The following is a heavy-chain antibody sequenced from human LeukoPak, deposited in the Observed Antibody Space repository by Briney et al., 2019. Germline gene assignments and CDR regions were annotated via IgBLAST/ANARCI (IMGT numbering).Heavy chain of an antibody. Sequence: HPGGSLRLSCAASGFTFTNDFMTWVRQAPGKGLEWVANMRVDGTDIHYVDSVKGRFTISSDNARNSLYLQMNTLRAEDTAVYYCARGRGWTYDSWGRGTLVTVSS. V-gene: IGHV3-7*04. D-gene: IGHD3/OR15-3a*01. CDR2: MRVDGTDI. CDR1: GFTFTNDF. J-gene: IGHJ4*02. CDR3: ARGRGWTYDS.